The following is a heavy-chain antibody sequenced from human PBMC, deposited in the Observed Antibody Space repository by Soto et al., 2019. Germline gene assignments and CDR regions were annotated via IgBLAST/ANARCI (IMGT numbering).Heavy chain of an antibody. Sequence: PSETLSLTCTVSGGSISSYYWSWIRQPPGKGLEWIGYIYYSGSTNYNPSLKSRVTISVDTSKNSLFLQMTSLRAEDTAVYYCARTLMCSGGNCSPYWGRGTLVTVSS. CDR2: IYYSGST. CDR1: GGSISSYY. CDR3: ARTLMCSGGNCSPY. D-gene: IGHD2-15*01. V-gene: IGHV4-59*12. J-gene: IGHJ4*01.